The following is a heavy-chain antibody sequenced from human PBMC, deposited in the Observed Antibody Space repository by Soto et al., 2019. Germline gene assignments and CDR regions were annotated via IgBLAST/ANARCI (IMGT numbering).Heavy chain of an antibody. CDR1: GGSFSSSNYY. J-gene: IGHJ4*02. Sequence: SETLSLTCTVSGGSFSSSNYYWGWIRQSPGKGLEWIGNIFYGGGSGVAYYSPSLKSRVTISVDTSKNQFSLNMRSLTAADTAVYFCARRGGGDSLFDSWGQGKLVTVS. CDR2: IFYGGGSGVA. D-gene: IGHD4-17*01. V-gene: IGHV4-39*01. CDR3: ARRGGGDSLFDS.